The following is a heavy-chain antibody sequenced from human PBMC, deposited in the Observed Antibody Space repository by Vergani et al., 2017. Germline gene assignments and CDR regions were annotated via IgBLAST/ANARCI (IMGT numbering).Heavy chain of an antibody. Sequence: QVQLVQSGAAVKKPGASVKVSCKASGYTFTSYDINWVRQATGQGLEWMGWMNPNSGNTGYAQKFQGRVTMTRNTAISTAYMELSSLRSEDTAVYYCARYLIGYCSGGSCPYFDYWGQGTLVTVSS. CDR3: ARYLIGYCSGGSCPYFDY. J-gene: IGHJ4*02. CDR1: GYTFTSYD. V-gene: IGHV1-8*01. D-gene: IGHD2-15*01. CDR2: MNPNSGNT.